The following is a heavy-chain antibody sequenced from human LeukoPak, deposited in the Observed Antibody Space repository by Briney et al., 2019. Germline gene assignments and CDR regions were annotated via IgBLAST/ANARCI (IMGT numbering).Heavy chain of an antibody. CDR1: GFTFSAYY. CDR3: ARQQLDYYYYGMDV. V-gene: IGHV3-11*03. CDR2: ISSSGSYT. J-gene: IGHJ6*02. D-gene: IGHD6-13*01. Sequence: PGGSLRLSCAACGFTFSAYYMSWLRQAPGKGLEWVSYISSSGSYTNYADSVKGRFTISRDNAKNSLYLQMNSLRAEDTAVYYCARQQLDYYYYGMDVWGQGTTVTVSS.